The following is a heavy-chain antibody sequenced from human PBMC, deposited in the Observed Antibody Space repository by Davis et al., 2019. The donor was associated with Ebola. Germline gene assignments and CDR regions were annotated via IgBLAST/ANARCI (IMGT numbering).Heavy chain of an antibody. CDR3: ARDPTTIFGVVTLDY. V-gene: IGHV1-2*06. Sequence: ASVKVSCKASGYTFTAYYMHWVRQAPGQGLEWMGRINPNSGGTNYAQKFQGRVTMTRDTSISTAYMELSRLRSDDTAVYYCARDPTTIFGVVTLDYWGQGTLVTVSS. D-gene: IGHD3-3*01. CDR2: INPNSGGT. CDR1: GYTFTAYY. J-gene: IGHJ4*02.